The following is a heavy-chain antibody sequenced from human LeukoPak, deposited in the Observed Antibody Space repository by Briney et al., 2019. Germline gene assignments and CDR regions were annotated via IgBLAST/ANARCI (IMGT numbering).Heavy chain of an antibody. CDR1: GFTFSSYW. V-gene: IGHV3-74*01. CDR3: ETLATNCGGDCFDH. Sequence: GGSLRLSCAASGFTFSSYWMHWVRQAPGKGLVWVSRINSDGSSTSYADSVKGRFTISRDNAKNTLYLQMNSLRAEDTAVYYCETLATNCGGDCFDHWGQGTLVTVSS. D-gene: IGHD2-21*01. CDR2: INSDGSST. J-gene: IGHJ4*02.